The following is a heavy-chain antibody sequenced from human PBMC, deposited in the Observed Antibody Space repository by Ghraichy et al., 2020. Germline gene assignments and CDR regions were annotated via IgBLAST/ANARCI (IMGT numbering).Heavy chain of an antibody. CDR2: IKQDGSGD. CDR3: AKGNWNFDK. CDR1: GFTFSSYW. Sequence: LSLTCAASGFTFSSYWMTWVRQAPGKGLEWVANIKQDGSGDYYVDSVKGRVTISRDNAKNSLYLQMNSLRAEDTAVYYCAKGNWNFDKWGQGTLVTVSS. V-gene: IGHV3-7*03. J-gene: IGHJ4*02. D-gene: IGHD1-1*01.